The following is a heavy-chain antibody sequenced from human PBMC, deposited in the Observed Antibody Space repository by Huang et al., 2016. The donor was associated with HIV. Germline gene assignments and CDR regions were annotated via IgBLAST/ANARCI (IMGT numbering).Heavy chain of an antibody. CDR1: GFCFRCYG. J-gene: IGHJ4*02. D-gene: IGHD6-13*01. CDR3: AKGSSSWYVYDS. Sequence: EVQLVESGGGLVQPGGSLRLSCAASGFCFRCYGLGWVRQAPGKGMEWVSGISGSGRSTYYADSVRGRFTISRDNAKNTLYLQMSSLRGEDTAIYHCAKGSSSWYVYDSWGQGTLVTVSS. CDR2: ISGSGRST. V-gene: IGHV3-23*04.